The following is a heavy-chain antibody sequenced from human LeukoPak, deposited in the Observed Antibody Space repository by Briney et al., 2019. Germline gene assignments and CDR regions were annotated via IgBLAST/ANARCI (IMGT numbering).Heavy chain of an antibody. D-gene: IGHD7-27*01. Sequence: GGSLRLSCAASGFTVSSNYMSWVRQAPGKGLEWVSVIYSGGSTYYADSVTGRFTISRDSSKNALYLQMNSLRVEDTAVYYCAIDPNWGTHSWGQGVLVTVSS. CDR2: IYSGGST. V-gene: IGHV3-53*01. CDR3: AIDPNWGTHS. J-gene: IGHJ4*02. CDR1: GFTVSSNY.